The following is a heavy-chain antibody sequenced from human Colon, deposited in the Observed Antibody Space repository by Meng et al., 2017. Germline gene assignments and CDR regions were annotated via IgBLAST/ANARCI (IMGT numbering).Heavy chain of an antibody. Sequence: QVQLRESGPALVKPSETLSLTCAVSGDSITNHNWWAWVRQPPGKGLEWIGEIPHRGSSAYNPSLKSRVSMSIDKSKNQFSLRLNSVTAADTAVYYCARREYSNGYAKWFDPWGQGTLVTVSS. D-gene: IGHD5-18*01. CDR3: ARREYSNGYAKWFDP. J-gene: IGHJ5*02. CDR2: IPHRGSS. CDR1: GDSITNHNW. V-gene: IGHV4-4*02.